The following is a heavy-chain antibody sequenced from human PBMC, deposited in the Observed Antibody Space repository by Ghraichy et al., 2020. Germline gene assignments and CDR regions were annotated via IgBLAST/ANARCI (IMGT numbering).Heavy chain of an antibody. Sequence: SGPTLVKPTQTLTLTCTFAGFSLTTDGGGVGWIRQPPGKAPEWLANIYWDDVKRYSPSLQSRLTITKDTSKNRVVLTLTNMDPVDTATYYCAHPSGSWFDHWGQGTLVTVSS. J-gene: IGHJ5*02. CDR3: AHPSGSWFDH. CDR2: IYWDDVK. D-gene: IGHD1-26*01. CDR1: GFSLTTDGGG. V-gene: IGHV2-5*02.